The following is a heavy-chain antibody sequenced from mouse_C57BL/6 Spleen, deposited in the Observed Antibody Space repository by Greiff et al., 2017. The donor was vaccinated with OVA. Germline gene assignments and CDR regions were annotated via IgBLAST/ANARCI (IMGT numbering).Heavy chain of an antibody. Sequence: EVMLVESGGGLVKPGGSLKLSCAASGFTFSDYGMHWVRQAPEKGLEWVAYISSGSSTIYHADTVKGRFTISRDNAKNTLFLQMTSLRSEDTAMYYCARLLRPYAMDYWGQGTSVTVSS. CDR2: ISSGSSTI. CDR1: GFTFSDYG. V-gene: IGHV5-17*01. D-gene: IGHD1-2*01. J-gene: IGHJ4*01. CDR3: ARLLRPYAMDY.